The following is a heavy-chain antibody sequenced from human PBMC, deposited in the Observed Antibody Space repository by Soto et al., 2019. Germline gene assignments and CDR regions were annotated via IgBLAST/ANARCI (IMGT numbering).Heavy chain of an antibody. J-gene: IGHJ3*01. CDR1: GFTFSSYA. Sequence: EVQLLESGGGLVQPGGSQRLSCAASGFTFSSYAMSWVRQGAGKGLEWVTLISGSGGVTDYADSVKGRFTVSRDNSKNTMYLELNSLTAGDTAIYYCAKIHSGSSEDAFDVWGQGTVVTVSS. CDR2: ISGSGGVT. CDR3: AKIHSGSSEDAFDV. V-gene: IGHV3-23*01. D-gene: IGHD6-19*01.